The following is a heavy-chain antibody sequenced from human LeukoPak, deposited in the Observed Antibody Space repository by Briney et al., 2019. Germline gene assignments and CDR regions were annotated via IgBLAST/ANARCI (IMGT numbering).Heavy chain of an antibody. CDR1: GFTFSTYA. J-gene: IGHJ4*02. Sequence: TGGSLRLSCSASGFTFSTYAMHWVRQAQGKGLEYVSSITSNGDTTYYTDSVKGRFTISRDNSKNTLYLQMNSLRAEDTAVYYCAKGRERYSYYFDYWGQGTLVTVSS. D-gene: IGHD1-1*01. CDR2: ITSNGDTT. CDR3: AKGRERYSYYFDY. V-gene: IGHV3-64*04.